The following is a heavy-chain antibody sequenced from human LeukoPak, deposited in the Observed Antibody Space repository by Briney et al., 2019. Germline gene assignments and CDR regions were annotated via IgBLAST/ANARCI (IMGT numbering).Heavy chain of an antibody. CDR2: ISDSGGTK. CDR1: GFTFTDYY. CDR3: ARGAGPLFDP. V-gene: IGHV3-11*01. Sequence: GESLRLSCAASGFTFTDYYMSWIRQAPGKGLEWISYISDSGGTKHYADSVKGRFTISRDNAKNSLYLQTNSLRAEDTAVYYCARGAGPLFDPWGQGTLVTVSS. J-gene: IGHJ5*02.